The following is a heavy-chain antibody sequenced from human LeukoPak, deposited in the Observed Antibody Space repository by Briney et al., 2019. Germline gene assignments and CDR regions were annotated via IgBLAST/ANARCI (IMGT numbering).Heavy chain of an antibody. V-gene: IGHV3-23*01. CDR2: ISGSGGST. J-gene: IGHJ4*02. Sequence: PGGSLRLSCAASGFTFSSYGMSWVRQAPGKGLEWVSAISGSGGSTYYADSVKGRFTISRDNSKNTLYLQMNSLRAEDTAVYYCAKTVATIGFGHYFDYWGQGTLVTVSS. CDR3: AKTVATIGFGHYFDY. CDR1: GFTFSSYG. D-gene: IGHD5-12*01.